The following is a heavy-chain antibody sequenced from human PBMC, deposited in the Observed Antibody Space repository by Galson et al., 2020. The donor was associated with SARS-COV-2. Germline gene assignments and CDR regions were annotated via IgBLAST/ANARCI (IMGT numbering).Heavy chain of an antibody. V-gene: IGHV4-4*02. Sequence: SETLSLTCAVSGGSISSSNWWSWVRQPPGKGLEWIGEIYHSGSTTYNPSLKSQFTISVDKSKNQFSLKLSSVTAADTAVYYCARDLVVVVVATLSRWFDPWGQGTLVTVSS. J-gene: IGHJ5*02. CDR1: GGSISSSNW. CDR2: IYHSGST. D-gene: IGHD2-15*01. CDR3: ARDLVVVVVATLSRWFDP.